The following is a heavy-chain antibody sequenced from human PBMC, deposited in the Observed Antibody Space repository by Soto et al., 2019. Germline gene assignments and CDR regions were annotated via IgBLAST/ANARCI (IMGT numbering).Heavy chain of an antibody. CDR1: GFTFTSHW. CDR3: ARGMPTVANY. Sequence: GGSLRLSCAASGFTFTSHWMSWVRQAPGKGLEWVANIKQDGSEKYYVDSVKGRFTISRDNAKSSLYLQMNSLRPEDTAVYYCARGMPTVANYWGQGTLVTVSS. D-gene: IGHD4-17*01. CDR2: IKQDGSEK. V-gene: IGHV3-7*01. J-gene: IGHJ4*02.